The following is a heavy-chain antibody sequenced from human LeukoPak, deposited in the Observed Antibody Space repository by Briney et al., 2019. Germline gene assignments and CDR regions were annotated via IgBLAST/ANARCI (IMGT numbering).Heavy chain of an antibody. CDR2: ISGSGGST. CDR3: AKDRLVHYYDSSGHDAFDI. Sequence: PGGSLRLSCAASGFTFSSYAMSWVRQAPGKGLEWVSAISGSGGSTYYADSVKGRFTFSRDNSKNTLYLQMNSLRAEDTAVYYCAKDRLVHYYDSSGHDAFDIWGQGTMVTVSS. D-gene: IGHD3-22*01. V-gene: IGHV3-23*01. J-gene: IGHJ3*02. CDR1: GFTFSSYA.